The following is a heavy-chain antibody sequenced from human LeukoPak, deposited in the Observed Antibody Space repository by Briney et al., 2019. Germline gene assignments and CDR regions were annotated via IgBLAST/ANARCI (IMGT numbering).Heavy chain of an antibody. CDR3: AKEWSPMIVVVHIDY. Sequence: GGSLRLSCAASGFTFNSYAMSWVRQAPWERLQWVSGISDSGGNTYYADSVKGRFTISRDNSKNTLYLQMNSLRAEDTAVYYCAKEWSPMIVVVHIDYWGQGTLVTVSS. CDR1: GFTFNSYA. J-gene: IGHJ4*02. D-gene: IGHD3-22*01. V-gene: IGHV3-23*01. CDR2: ISDSGGNT.